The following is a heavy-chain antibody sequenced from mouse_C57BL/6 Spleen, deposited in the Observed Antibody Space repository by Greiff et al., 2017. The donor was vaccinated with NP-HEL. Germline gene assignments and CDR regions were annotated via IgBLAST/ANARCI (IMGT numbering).Heavy chain of an antibody. CDR3: ARYNSSGLYYAMDY. V-gene: IGHV1-69*01. J-gene: IGHJ4*01. D-gene: IGHD3-2*02. CDR2: IDPSDSYT. CDR1: GYTFTSYW. Sequence: VKLQQPGAELVMPGASVKLSCKASGYTFTSYWMHWVKQRPGQGLEWIGEIDPSDSYTNYNQKFKGKSTLTVDKSSSTAYMQLSSLTSEDSAVYYCARYNSSGLYYAMDYWGQGTSVTVSS.